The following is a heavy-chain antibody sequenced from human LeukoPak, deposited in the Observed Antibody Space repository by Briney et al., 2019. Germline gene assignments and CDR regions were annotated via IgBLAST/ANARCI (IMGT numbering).Heavy chain of an antibody. J-gene: IGHJ4*02. V-gene: IGHV3-21*01. CDR2: ISSSSSYI. D-gene: IGHD3-16*01. Sequence: GGSLRLSCAASVFTLSSHSMNWVRQAPGKGLEWVSSISSSSSYIYYADSVKGRFTISRDNAKNSLYLQMNSLRAEDTAVYYCARAAENYGGRFDSWGQGTLVTVSS. CDR3: ARAAENYGGRFDS. CDR1: VFTLSSHS.